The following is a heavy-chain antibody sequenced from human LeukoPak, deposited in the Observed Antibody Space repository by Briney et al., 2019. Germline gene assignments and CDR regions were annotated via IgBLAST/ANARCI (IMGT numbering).Heavy chain of an antibody. CDR3: ARDSAGNDY. J-gene: IGHJ4*02. D-gene: IGHD6-13*01. CDR2: IKQDGSEK. Sequence: GGSLRLSCAASGFTFSTYWMSWVRQAPGKGLEWVANIKQDGSEKYYVDSVKGRFTISRDNAKNSLYLQMSSLRAEDTAMYYCARDSAGNDYWGQGTLVTVSS. V-gene: IGHV3-7*01. CDR1: GFTFSTYW.